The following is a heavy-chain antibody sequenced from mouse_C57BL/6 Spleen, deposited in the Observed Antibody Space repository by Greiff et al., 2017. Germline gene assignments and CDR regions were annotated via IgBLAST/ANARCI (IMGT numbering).Heavy chain of an antibody. D-gene: IGHD2-1*01. Sequence: ESGPGLVKPSQSLSLTCSVTGYSITSGYYWNWIRQFPGNKLEWMGYISYDGSNNYNPSLKNRISITRDTSKNQCFLKLNPVTPEDTATYYCARVETYGNYGYFDVWGTGTTVTVSA. V-gene: IGHV3-6*01. J-gene: IGHJ1*03. CDR3: ARVETYGNYGYFDV. CDR1: GYSITSGYY. CDR2: ISYDGSN.